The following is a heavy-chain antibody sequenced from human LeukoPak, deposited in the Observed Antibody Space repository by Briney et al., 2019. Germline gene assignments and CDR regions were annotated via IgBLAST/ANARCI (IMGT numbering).Heavy chain of an antibody. D-gene: IGHD4-17*01. V-gene: IGHV4-4*07. CDR1: GGSISNYC. Sequence: SETLSLTCTVSGGSISNYCWSWIRQPAGKGLEWIGRIYTSGSTNYNPSLKSRVTMSVDTSKNQFSLKLSSVTAADTAVYYCASEMTTVPFPYGMDVWGQGTTVTVSS. J-gene: IGHJ6*02. CDR3: ASEMTTVPFPYGMDV. CDR2: IYTSGST.